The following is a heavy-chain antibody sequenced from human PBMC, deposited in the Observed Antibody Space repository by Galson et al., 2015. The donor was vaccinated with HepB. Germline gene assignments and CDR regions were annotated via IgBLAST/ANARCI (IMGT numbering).Heavy chain of an antibody. CDR1: GFTFPRYA. D-gene: IGHD2-8*01. CDR2: ITSNGGRT. Sequence: SLRLSCAASGFTFPRYAMPWVRQAPGKGLEWISSITSNGGRTFYTNSVKGRFTISRDNSRNTVVLQLSSLRPEDTAVYYCAKDGIMVSNNPYQLHFWGQGTLVSVSS. J-gene: IGHJ4*02. V-gene: IGHV3-23*01. CDR3: AKDGIMVSNNPYQLHF.